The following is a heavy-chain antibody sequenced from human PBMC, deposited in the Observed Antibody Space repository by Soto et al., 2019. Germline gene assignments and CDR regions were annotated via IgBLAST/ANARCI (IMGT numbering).Heavy chain of an antibody. CDR2: LSPSGRYM. J-gene: IGHJ5*02. CDR3: ARGSSQTQDFWSGFFDH. Sequence: GSLRRSCVVSGFALTNYTLNWVRQSPGKGLEWVSSLSPSGRYMYFRDSVKGRFTLSRDTAKNSGYLQMNSLTTEDTAVYYCARGSSQTQDFWSGFFDHWGQGTLVTVSS. D-gene: IGHD3-3*01. CDR1: GFALTNYT. V-gene: IGHV3-21*01.